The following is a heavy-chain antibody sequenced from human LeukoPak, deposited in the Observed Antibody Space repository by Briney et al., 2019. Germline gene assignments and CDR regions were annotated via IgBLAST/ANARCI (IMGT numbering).Heavy chain of an antibody. CDR2: ISAYNGNT. CDR3: ARVLRTTSFDP. CDR1: GYTFTSYG. J-gene: IGHJ5*02. Sequence: ASVKVSCKASGYTFTSYGISWVRQAPGQGLEWMGWISAYNGNTNYAQKFQGRVTMTRDTSISTAYMELSRLRSDDTAVYYCARVLRTTSFDPWGQGTLVTVSS. V-gene: IGHV1-18*01. D-gene: IGHD2-15*01.